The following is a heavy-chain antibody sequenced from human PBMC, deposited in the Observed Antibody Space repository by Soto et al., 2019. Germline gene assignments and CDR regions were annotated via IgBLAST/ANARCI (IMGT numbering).Heavy chain of an antibody. CDR1: GGSINTSSYY. J-gene: IGHJ5*02. V-gene: IGHV4-39*01. CDR2: IYYSGST. D-gene: IGHD3-3*01. CDR3: ARGARGVVVPAAMTSYYDFWSGYQIYNWFDP. Sequence: SETLSLTCTVSGGSINTSSYYWGWVRQPPEKGLEWIGSIYYSGSTYYNPSLKSRVAISVDTSKNQFSLKLRSVTAADTAVYYCARGARGVVVPAAMTSYYDFWSGYQIYNWFDPWGQGTLVTVS.